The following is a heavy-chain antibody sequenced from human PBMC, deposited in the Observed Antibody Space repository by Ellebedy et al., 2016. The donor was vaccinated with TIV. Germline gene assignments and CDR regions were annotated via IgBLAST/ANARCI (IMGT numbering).Heavy chain of an antibody. J-gene: IGHJ5*02. CDR1: GFSFSSYA. D-gene: IGHD6-13*01. CDR2: ISGSGGST. CDR3: AIRKGMVGAGNWFDP. V-gene: IGHV3-23*01. Sequence: GESLKISXAASGFSFSSYAMSWVRQAPGKGLEWVSAISGSGGSTYYADSVKGRFTISRDNSKNTLYLQMNSLRVEDTAVYYCAIRKGMVGAGNWFDPWGQGTLVTVSS.